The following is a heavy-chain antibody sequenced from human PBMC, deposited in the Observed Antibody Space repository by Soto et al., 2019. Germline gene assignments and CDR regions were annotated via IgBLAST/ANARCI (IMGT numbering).Heavy chain of an antibody. CDR1: GFTFTRYS. Sequence: PGGSLRLSCAASGFTFTRYSMNWVRQAPGKGLEWVSSISSTTNYIYYGDSMKGRFTISRDNAKNSLYLEMNSLRPEDTAVYYCARESEELTSNLHYGGQGTLVTFYS. D-gene: IGHD1-26*01. V-gene: IGHV3-21*06. CDR3: ARESEELTSNLHY. J-gene: IGHJ4*02. CDR2: ISSTTNYI.